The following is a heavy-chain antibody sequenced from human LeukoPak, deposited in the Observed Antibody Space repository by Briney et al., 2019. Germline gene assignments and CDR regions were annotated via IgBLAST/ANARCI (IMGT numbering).Heavy chain of an antibody. CDR1: GFTFSSYA. CDR2: ISYDGSNK. Sequence: PGGSLRLSCAASGFTFSSYAMSWVRQAPGKGLEWVAVISYDGSNKYYADSVKGRFTISRDNSKNTLYLQMNSLRAEDTAVYYCARGAREARGYSYGSPFDYWGQGTLVTVSS. V-gene: IGHV3-30-3*01. J-gene: IGHJ4*02. D-gene: IGHD5-18*01. CDR3: ARGAREARGYSYGSPFDY.